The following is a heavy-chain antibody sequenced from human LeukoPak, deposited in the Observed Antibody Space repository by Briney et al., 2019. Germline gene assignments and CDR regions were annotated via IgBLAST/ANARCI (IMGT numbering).Heavy chain of an antibody. V-gene: IGHV3-21*01. CDR1: GFTFSNYR. CDR2: ISSSSSYI. J-gene: IGHJ5*02. D-gene: IGHD3-10*01. Sequence: GGSLRLSCAASGFTFSNYRMNWVRQAPGKGLEWVSSISSSSSYIYYADSVKGRFTISRDNAKNSLYLQMNSLRAEDTAVYYCARDELLWFGELLGGPNWFDPWGQGTLVTVSS. CDR3: ARDELLWFGELLGGPNWFDP.